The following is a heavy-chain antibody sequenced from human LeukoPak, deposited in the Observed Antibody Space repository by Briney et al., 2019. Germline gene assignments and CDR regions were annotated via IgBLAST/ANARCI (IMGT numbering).Heavy chain of an antibody. D-gene: IGHD4-17*01. J-gene: IGHJ3*02. CDR3: ARDPNGDYIGAFDM. CDR1: GFTFSAYA. Sequence: PGGSLRLSCTASGFTFSAYAMMWVRQAPGKGPEWVSDIRGGGTSEFYADSVKGRVRISRDNSTDTLFLQMNSLRAEDTAVYYCARDPNGDYIGAFDMWGPGTMVTVSS. V-gene: IGHV3-23*01. CDR2: IRGGGTSE.